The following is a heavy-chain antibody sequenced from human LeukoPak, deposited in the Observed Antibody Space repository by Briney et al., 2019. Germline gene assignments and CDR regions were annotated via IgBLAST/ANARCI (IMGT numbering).Heavy chain of an antibody. V-gene: IGHV3-23*01. CDR3: AKDGGLWVSAHWGDS. CDR2: ITTGDGNT. CDR1: GFTFSNYT. D-gene: IGHD7-27*01. J-gene: IGHJ4*02. Sequence: GGSLRLSCADSGFTFSNYTMTWVRQAPGKGLKWVSTITTGDGNTYYADSVKGRFTVSRDDSKNTLYLQMNSLRAEDTAVYYCAKDGGLWVSAHWGDSWGRGTLVTVSS.